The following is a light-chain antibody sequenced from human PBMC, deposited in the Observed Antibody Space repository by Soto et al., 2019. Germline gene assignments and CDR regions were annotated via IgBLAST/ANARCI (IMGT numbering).Light chain of an antibody. CDR3: QQYENLPT. V-gene: IGKV1-33*01. CDR2: DAS. Sequence: DIQMAQSPSSLSASVGDRVTITCQASQNINNYLNWYQQKPGRAPKLLIYDASNLEAGVTSRLRGSGSGTDFTFTISRLQPEDIATYYCQQYENLPTFGQGTRLEIK. J-gene: IGKJ5*01. CDR1: QNINNY.